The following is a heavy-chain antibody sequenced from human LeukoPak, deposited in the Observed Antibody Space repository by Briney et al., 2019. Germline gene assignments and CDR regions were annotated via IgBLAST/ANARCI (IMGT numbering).Heavy chain of an antibody. Sequence: ASVKVSCKVSGYTLTELSMHWVRQAPGKGLEWMGGSDPEDGETIYAQKFQGRVTMTEDTSTDTAYMELSRLRSDDTAVYYCASQSIAATGAFDYWGQGTLVTVSS. V-gene: IGHV1-24*01. CDR2: SDPEDGET. J-gene: IGHJ4*02. CDR3: ASQSIAATGAFDY. CDR1: GYTLTELS. D-gene: IGHD6-13*01.